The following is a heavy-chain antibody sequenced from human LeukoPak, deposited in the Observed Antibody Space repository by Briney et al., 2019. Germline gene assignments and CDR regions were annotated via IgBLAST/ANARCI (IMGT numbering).Heavy chain of an antibody. CDR3: AKDLGTMQWLFHYFDY. CDR1: GFTVSSNY. Sequence: PGGSLRLSCAASGFTVSSNYMSWVRQAPGKGLEWVSVNYSGGSTYYADSVKGRFTISRNNSKNTLSLLMNSLRAEDTAVYYCAKDLGTMQWLFHYFDYWGQGTLVTVSS. J-gene: IGHJ4*02. CDR2: NYSGGST. D-gene: IGHD6-19*01. V-gene: IGHV3-53*04.